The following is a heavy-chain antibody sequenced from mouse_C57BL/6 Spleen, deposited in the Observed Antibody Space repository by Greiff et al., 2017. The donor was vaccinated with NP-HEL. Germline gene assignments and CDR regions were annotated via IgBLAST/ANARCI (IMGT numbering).Heavy chain of an antibody. CDR1: GYTFTSYW. Sequence: QVQLQQPGAELVKPGASVKLSCKASGYTFTSYWMHWVKQRLGQGLEWIGMIHPNSGSTNYNEKFKSKATLTVDKSSSTAYMQLSSLTSEDSAVYYCAIITTVVATKAMDYWGQGTSVTVSS. CDR2: IHPNSGST. CDR3: AIITTVVATKAMDY. V-gene: IGHV1-64*01. J-gene: IGHJ4*01. D-gene: IGHD1-1*01.